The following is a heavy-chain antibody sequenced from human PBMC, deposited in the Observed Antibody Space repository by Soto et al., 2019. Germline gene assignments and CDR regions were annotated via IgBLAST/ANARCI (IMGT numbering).Heavy chain of an antibody. CDR2: ISGSGGST. CDR1: GFTFSSYA. CDR3: AREREDGYNYFYFDY. J-gene: IGHJ4*02. Sequence: GGSLRLSCAASGFTFSSYAMSWARQAPGKGLEWVSAISGSGGSTYYADSVKGRFTISRDNSKNTLYLQMNSLRAEDTAVYYCAREREDGYNYFYFDYWGQGTLVTVSS. V-gene: IGHV3-23*01. D-gene: IGHD5-12*01.